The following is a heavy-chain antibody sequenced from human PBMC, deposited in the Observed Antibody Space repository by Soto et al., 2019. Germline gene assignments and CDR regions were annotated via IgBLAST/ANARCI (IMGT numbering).Heavy chain of an antibody. CDR2: IYPGDSDT. CDR1: GYKCTDYW. V-gene: IGHV5-51*01. D-gene: IGHD3-22*01. CDR3: ARHDYYDSSGYHYYGMDV. J-gene: IGHJ6*02. Sequence: PLELLKICRRGSGYKCTDYWSGWVRQMPGKGLEWMGIIYPGDSDTRYSPSFQGQVTISADKSISTAYLQWSSLKASDTAMYYCARHDYYDSSGYHYYGMDVWGQGTTVTVSS.